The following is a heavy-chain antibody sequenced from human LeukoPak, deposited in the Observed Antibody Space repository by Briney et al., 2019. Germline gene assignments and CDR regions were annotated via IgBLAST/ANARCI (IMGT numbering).Heavy chain of an antibody. Sequence: QPGGSLRLSCAASGFTFRNYWMHWVRHAPGKGLVWVSRINSDGSSTTYADSVKGRFTISRDNAKNTLYLQMNSLRAEDTAMYYCVRSDWFDNWGQGTLVTVSS. CDR1: GFTFRNYW. J-gene: IGHJ5*02. V-gene: IGHV3-74*01. CDR2: INSDGSST. CDR3: VRSDWFDN.